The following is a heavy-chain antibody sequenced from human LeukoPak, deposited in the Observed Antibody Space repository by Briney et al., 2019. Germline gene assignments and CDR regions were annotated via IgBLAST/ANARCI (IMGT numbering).Heavy chain of an antibody. CDR1: GGSISSYY. Sequence: PSETLSLTCTVSGGSISSYYWSWIRQPPGKGLEWIGYIYYSGSTNYNPSLKSRVTISVDTSKNQFSLKLSSVTAADTAVYYCASWRYYYYYGMDVWGQGTTVTVSS. V-gene: IGHV4-59*01. CDR2: IYYSGST. CDR3: ASWRYYYYYGMDV. J-gene: IGHJ6*02.